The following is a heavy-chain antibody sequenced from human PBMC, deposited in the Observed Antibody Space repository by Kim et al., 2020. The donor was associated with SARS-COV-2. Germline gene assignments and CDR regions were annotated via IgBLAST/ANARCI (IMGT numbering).Heavy chain of an antibody. CDR1: GFTFNDFW. CDR3: VKESTSLGKYAMEV. J-gene: IGHJ6*02. V-gene: IGHV3-7*03. CDR2: IKSDGSDI. Sequence: GGSLRLSCSASGFTFNDFWMSWVRQAPGKGLDWLAKIKSDGSDIYYVDSVKGRFAISRDNAKNSLYLQMDSLRADDTAVYFCVKESTSLGKYAMEVWGQGTTVVVSS. D-gene: IGHD2-2*01.